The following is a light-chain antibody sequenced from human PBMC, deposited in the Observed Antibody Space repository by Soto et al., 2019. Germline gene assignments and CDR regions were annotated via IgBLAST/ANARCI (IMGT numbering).Light chain of an antibody. CDR1: QSISHW. J-gene: IGKJ5*01. CDR3: QRRRDRLLIA. CDR2: AAS. V-gene: IGKV1-5*01. Sequence: DIQMTQSPPTLSASVGDRGTITCRASQSISHWLAWYQQKPGKAPKLLIYAASSLQSGVPSRFSGSGSGTDFTLSFSTAEPDDCAVYRCQRRRDRLLIAIGYGTRLEIK.